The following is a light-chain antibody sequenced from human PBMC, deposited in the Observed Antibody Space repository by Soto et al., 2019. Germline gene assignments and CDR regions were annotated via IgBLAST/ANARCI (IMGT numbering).Light chain of an antibody. J-gene: IGLJ2*01. V-gene: IGLV1-40*01. Sequence: QSVLTQPPSVSGAPGQRVTISCTGSSSNIGAGYDVHWYQQLPGRAPKLLIYGNTNRPSGVPDRFSGSKSGTSASLAITGLQAEDEADYYCQSFDSSLSVVFGGGTKLTV. CDR1: SSNIGAGYD. CDR2: GNT. CDR3: QSFDSSLSVV.